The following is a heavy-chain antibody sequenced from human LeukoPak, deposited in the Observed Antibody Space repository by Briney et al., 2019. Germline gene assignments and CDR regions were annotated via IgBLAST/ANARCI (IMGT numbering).Heavy chain of an antibody. Sequence: GESLKISCKGSGYSFTSYWIGWVRQMPGEGLEWMGIIYPGDSDTRYSPSFQGQVTISADKSISTAYLQWSSLKASDTAMYYCARLGASGASSGWYGGIDYWGQVTLVTVSS. D-gene: IGHD6-19*01. J-gene: IGHJ4*02. V-gene: IGHV5-51*01. CDR2: IYPGDSDT. CDR3: ARLGASGASSGWYGGIDY. CDR1: GYSFTSYW.